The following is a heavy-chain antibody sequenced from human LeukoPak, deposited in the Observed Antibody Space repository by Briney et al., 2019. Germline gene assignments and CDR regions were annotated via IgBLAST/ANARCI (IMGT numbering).Heavy chain of an antibody. CDR3: ARGRRVDTATRSYYYGLDV. J-gene: IGHJ6*02. CDR1: GFTFSSYE. D-gene: IGHD5-18*01. Sequence: PGGSLRLSCAASGFTFSSYEMHWVRQAPGKGLEWVSYISSSGSTIYYADSVKGRFTISRDNAKNSLYLQINSLRAEDTAVYYCARGRRVDTATRSYYYGLDVWGQGTTVTVSS. V-gene: IGHV3-48*03. CDR2: ISSSGSTI.